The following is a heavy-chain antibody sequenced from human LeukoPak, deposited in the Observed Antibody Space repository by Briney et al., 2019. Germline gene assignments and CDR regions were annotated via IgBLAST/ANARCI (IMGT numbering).Heavy chain of an antibody. J-gene: IGHJ6*03. CDR1: GGTFSSYA. CDR3: ARGRDIVVVPAAIRAYYYYYMDV. V-gene: IGHV1-69*13. CDR2: IIPIFGTA. Sequence: SVKVSCKASGGTFSSYAISWVRQAPGQGLEWMGGIIPIFGTANYAQKFQGRVTITADESTSTAYMELSSLRSEDTAAYYCARGRDIVVVPAAIRAYYYYYMDVWGKGTTVTVSS. D-gene: IGHD2-2*02.